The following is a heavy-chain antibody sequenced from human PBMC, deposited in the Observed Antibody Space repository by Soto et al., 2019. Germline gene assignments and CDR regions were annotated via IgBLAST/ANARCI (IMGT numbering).Heavy chain of an antibody. V-gene: IGHV2-5*01. D-gene: IGHD3-10*01. CDR2: ISWKDDK. CDR3: AHMYAGNSYRSDCDY. Sequence: SGPTLMHPTQTLTLTCTYSGFSLTSSGSGVGWIRQPPGKSLDWLALISWKDDKRYNPGLESRLTITTDTSKNQVILTLTNMDNVDTATYFCAHMYAGNSYRSDCDYGGKGTLFTVYS. CDR1: GFSLTSSGSG. J-gene: IGHJ4*02.